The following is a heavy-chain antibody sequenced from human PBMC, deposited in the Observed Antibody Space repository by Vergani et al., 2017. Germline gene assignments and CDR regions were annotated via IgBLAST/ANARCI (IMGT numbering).Heavy chain of an antibody. V-gene: IGHV3-48*01. J-gene: IGHJ5*02. CDR3: ARVGILNGYYNEDNWFDP. D-gene: IGHD3-9*01. CDR1: GFTFSSYS. Sequence: EVQLVESGGGLVQPGGSLRLSCAASGFTFSSYSMNWVRQAPGKGLEWVSYISSSSSTIYYADSVKGRFTISRDNAKNSLYLQMNSLRAEDTAVYYCARVGILNGYYNEDNWFDPWGQGTLVTVSS. CDR2: ISSSSSTI.